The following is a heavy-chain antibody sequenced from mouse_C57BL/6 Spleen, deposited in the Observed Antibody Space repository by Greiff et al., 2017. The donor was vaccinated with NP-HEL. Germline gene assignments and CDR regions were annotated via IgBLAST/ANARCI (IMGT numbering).Heavy chain of an antibody. J-gene: IGHJ4*01. CDR1: GYTFTSYW. Sequence: QVQLQQPGTELVKPGASVKLSCKASGYTFTSYWMHWVKQRPGQGLEWIGNINPSNGGTNYNEKFKSKATLTVDKSSSTAYMQLSSLTSEDSAVYYCARGHGSSYVEDAMDYWGQGTSVTVSS. CDR3: ARGHGSSYVEDAMDY. D-gene: IGHD1-1*01. CDR2: INPSNGGT. V-gene: IGHV1-53*01.